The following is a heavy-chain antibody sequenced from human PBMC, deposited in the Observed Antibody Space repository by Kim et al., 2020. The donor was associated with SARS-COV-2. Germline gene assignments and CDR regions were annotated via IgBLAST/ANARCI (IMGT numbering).Heavy chain of an antibody. CDR2: IYPGDSDT. CDR1: GYSFTSYW. J-gene: IGHJ5*02. V-gene: IGHV5-51*01. CDR3: ARQPPRYCSSTSCYWFDP. D-gene: IGHD2-2*01. Sequence: GESLKISCKGSGYSFTSYWIGWVRQMPGKGLEWMGIIYPGDSDTRYSPSFQGQVTISADKSISTAYLQWSSLKASDTAMYYCARQPPRYCSSTSCYWFDPWGQGTLVTVSS.